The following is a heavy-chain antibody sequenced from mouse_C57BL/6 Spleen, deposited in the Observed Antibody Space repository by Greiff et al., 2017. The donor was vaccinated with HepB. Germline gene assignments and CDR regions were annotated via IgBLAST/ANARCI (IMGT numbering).Heavy chain of an antibody. J-gene: IGHJ2*01. D-gene: IGHD2-1*01. CDR3: ARGVYYGKTFFDY. CDR2: IDPSDSET. V-gene: IGHV1-52*01. CDR1: GYTFTSYW. Sequence: QVQLQQPGAELVRPGSSVKLSCKASGYTFTSYWMHWVKQRPIQGLEWIGNIDPSDSETHYNQKFKDKATLTVDKSSSTAYMQLSSLTYEDSAVYYCARGVYYGKTFFDYCGQGTTLTVSS.